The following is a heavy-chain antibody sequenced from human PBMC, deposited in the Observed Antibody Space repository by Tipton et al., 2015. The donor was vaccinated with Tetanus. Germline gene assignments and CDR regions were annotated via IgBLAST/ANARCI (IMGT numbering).Heavy chain of an antibody. CDR2: IYYSGST. J-gene: IGHJ4*02. Sequence: LRLSCTVSGGSISPYYWSWIRQPPGKGLEWIGYIYYSGSTNYNPSLKSRVTISVDTSKTQFSLRLSSVTAADTAVYFCARGVWFGPGPKYYFDYWGQGTLVTVSS. CDR1: GGSISPYY. V-gene: IGHV4-59*12. CDR3: ARGVWFGPGPKYYFDY. D-gene: IGHD3-10*01.